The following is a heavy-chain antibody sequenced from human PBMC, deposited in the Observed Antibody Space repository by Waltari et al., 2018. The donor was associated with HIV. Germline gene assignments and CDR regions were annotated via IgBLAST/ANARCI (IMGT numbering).Heavy chain of an antibody. CDR1: GLTFDDYA. D-gene: IGHD2-15*01. V-gene: IGHV3-9*01. CDR3: AKDRGYCSGGSCSYGMDV. Sequence: EVQLVESGGGLVQHGGYLRLSCAASGLTFDDYAMHWGRQAPGKGLEWVSGISWNSGSIGYADSVKGRFTISRDNAKNSLYLQMNSLRAEDTALYYCAKDRGYCSGGSCSYGMDVWGQGTTVTVSS. CDR2: ISWNSGSI. J-gene: IGHJ6*02.